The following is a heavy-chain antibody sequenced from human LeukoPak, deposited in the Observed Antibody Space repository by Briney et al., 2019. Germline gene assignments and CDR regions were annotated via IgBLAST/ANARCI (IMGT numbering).Heavy chain of an antibody. CDR2: IKQDGSEK. CDR1: GFTFSSYW. V-gene: IGHV3-7*01. J-gene: IGHJ4*02. CDR3: ARVADCSGGSCYSGVVYFDY. D-gene: IGHD2-15*01. Sequence: GGSLRLSCAASGFTFSSYWISWVRQAPGKGLEWVANIKQDGSEKYYVDSVKGRFTISRDNAKNSLYLQMNSLRAEDTAVYYCARVADCSGGSCYSGVVYFDYWGQGTLVTVFS.